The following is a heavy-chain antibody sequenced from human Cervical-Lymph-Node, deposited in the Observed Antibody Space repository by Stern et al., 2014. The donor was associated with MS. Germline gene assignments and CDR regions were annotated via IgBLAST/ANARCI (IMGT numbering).Heavy chain of an antibody. CDR2: ISYDGSNK. V-gene: IGHV3-30*18. Sequence: VQLVESGGGVVQPGRSLRLSCAASGFTFSSYGMHWVRQAPGKGLEWVAVISYDGSNKYYADSVKGRFTISRDNSKNTLYLQMNSLTAEDTAVYYCAKDLGGSYYHYYYGMDVWGQGTTVTVSS. CDR3: AKDLGGSYYHYYYGMDV. D-gene: IGHD1-26*01. CDR1: GFTFSSYG. J-gene: IGHJ6*02.